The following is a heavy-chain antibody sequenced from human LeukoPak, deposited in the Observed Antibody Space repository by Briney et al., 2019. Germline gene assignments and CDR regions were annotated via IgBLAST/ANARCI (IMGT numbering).Heavy chain of an antibody. J-gene: IGHJ4*02. CDR1: GFTFGDYA. CDR3: TRGASSYYDFWSGYVFDY. V-gene: IGHV3-49*03. Sequence: QPGRSLRLSCTASGFTFGDYAMNWFRQAPGKGLEWVGFIRSKDYGGTTEYAASVKGRFTISRDDPKSIAYLQMNSLKTEDTAVYFCTRGASSYYDFWSGYVFDYWGQGTLVTVSS. CDR2: IRSKDYGGTT. D-gene: IGHD3-3*01.